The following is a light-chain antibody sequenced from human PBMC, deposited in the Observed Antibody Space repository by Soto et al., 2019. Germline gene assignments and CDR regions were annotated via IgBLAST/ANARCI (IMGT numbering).Light chain of an antibody. CDR2: DVT. Sequence: SVLTQPPSASGSPGQSVTISCTGTSSDVGGYNYVSWYQQHPGKAPKLMIYDVTKRPSGVPDLFSGSKSGNTASLTISGLQAEDEADYYCCSYAGSYTYVFGTGTKVTVL. CDR3: CSYAGSYTYV. CDR1: SSDVGGYNY. J-gene: IGLJ1*01. V-gene: IGLV2-11*01.